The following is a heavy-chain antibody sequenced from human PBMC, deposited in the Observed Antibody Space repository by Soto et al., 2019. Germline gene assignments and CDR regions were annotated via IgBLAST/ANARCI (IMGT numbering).Heavy chain of an antibody. D-gene: IGHD5-18*01. J-gene: IGHJ4*02. CDR1: GFSLSDYY. V-gene: IGHV3-11*01. CDR2: ISGSGTTI. Sequence: GGLRVAGAAAGFSLSDYYMTWIGQAPGKGLEWVSYISGSGTTIYYADSVKGRFTISRDNAKSSLYLQMKSLRDEDTAIYYCATAATWSQLWRYYFHYWGQGNLGPVSP. CDR3: ATAATWSQLWRYYFHY.